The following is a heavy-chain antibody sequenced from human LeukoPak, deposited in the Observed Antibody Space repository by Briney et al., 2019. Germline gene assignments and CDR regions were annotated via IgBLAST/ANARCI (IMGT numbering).Heavy chain of an antibody. D-gene: IGHD2-2*01. CDR3: ARDPGRCTSTSCYPDY. V-gene: IGHV3-48*02. Sequence: PGGSLRLSCVGSGFTFSSYSMNWVRQAPGKGLEWVSYVSGSSNTIYYADSVKGRFTISRDNANNSLSLQMSSLRDEDAAVYYCARDPGRCTSTSCYPDYWGQGTLVTVSS. J-gene: IGHJ4*02. CDR2: VSGSSNTI. CDR1: GFTFSSYS.